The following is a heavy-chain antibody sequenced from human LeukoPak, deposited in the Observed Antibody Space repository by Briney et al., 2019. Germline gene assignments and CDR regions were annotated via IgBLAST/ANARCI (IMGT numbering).Heavy chain of an antibody. Sequence: GGSLRLSCVASGFPFSSYWMTWVRQAPGKGLEWVANIKQDGSKKSYVDSVKGRFTISRDNAKNSLYLQMNSLRAEDTAVYYCARDEMEWFSPFDYWGQGTLVTVSS. CDR3: ARDEMEWFSPFDY. J-gene: IGHJ4*02. CDR1: GFPFSSYW. V-gene: IGHV3-7*03. CDR2: IKQDGSKK. D-gene: IGHD3-3*01.